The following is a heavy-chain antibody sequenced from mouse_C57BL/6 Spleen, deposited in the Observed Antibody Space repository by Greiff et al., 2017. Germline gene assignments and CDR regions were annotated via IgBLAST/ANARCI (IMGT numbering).Heavy chain of an antibody. CDR3: ARDGYYGTYFDY. V-gene: IGHV5-16*01. CDR2: INYDGSST. D-gene: IGHD2-3*01. J-gene: IGHJ2*01. Sequence: EVQVVESEGGLVQPGSSMKLSCTASGFTFSDYYMAWVRQVPEKGLEWVANINYDGSSTYYLDSLKSRFIISRDNAKNILYLQMSSLKSEDTATYYCARDGYYGTYFDYWGQGTTLTVSS. CDR1: GFTFSDYY.